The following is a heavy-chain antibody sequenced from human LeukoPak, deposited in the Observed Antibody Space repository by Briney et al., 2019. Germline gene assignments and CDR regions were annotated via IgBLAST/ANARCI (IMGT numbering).Heavy chain of an antibody. J-gene: IGHJ4*02. CDR1: GGTFSSYA. CDR2: IIPIFGTA. Sequence: SSVKVSCKASGGTFSSYAISWVRQAPGQGLEWMGGIIPIFGTANYAQKFQGRVTMTEDTSTDTAYMGLSSLRSEDTAVYYCATDLDGSGSWGQGTLVTVSS. CDR3: ATDLDGSGS. V-gene: IGHV1-69*06. D-gene: IGHD3-10*01.